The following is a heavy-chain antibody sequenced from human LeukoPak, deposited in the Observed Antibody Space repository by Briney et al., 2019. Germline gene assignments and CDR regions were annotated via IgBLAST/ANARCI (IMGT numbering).Heavy chain of an antibody. CDR2: INHSGST. Sequence: PSETLSLTCAVYGGSFSGYYWSWIRQPPGKGLEWIGEINHSGSTNYNPSLKSRVTISVDTSKNQFSLQLSSVTAADTAVYYCARKSGYCSSTSCYWHWFDPCGQGTLVTVSS. CDR1: GGSFSGYY. CDR3: ARKSGYCSSTSCYWHWFDP. V-gene: IGHV4-34*01. D-gene: IGHD2-2*01. J-gene: IGHJ5*02.